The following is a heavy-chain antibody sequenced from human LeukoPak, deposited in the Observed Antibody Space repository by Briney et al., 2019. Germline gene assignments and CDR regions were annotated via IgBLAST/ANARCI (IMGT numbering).Heavy chain of an antibody. V-gene: IGHV3-30*18. Sequence: PGKSLRLSCAASGFTFSSYGMCWVRQTPGKGLEWVALISFDGSIEYYADSVKGRFTISRDNSKNTLFLQMNSLRPEDTAVYYCAKDSDIAVAGSDDALDVWGQGTMVTVSS. D-gene: IGHD6-19*01. J-gene: IGHJ3*01. CDR1: GFTFSSYG. CDR3: AKDSDIAVAGSDDALDV. CDR2: ISFDGSIE.